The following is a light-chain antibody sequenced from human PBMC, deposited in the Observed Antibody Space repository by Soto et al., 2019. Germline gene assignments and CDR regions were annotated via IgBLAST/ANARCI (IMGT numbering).Light chain of an antibody. J-gene: IGLJ3*02. CDR1: SSDVGAYKF. Sequence: QSAPTQPASVSGSPGQSITISCTGSSSDVGAYKFVSWYQQIPGKAPKLMIYDVSYRPSGVSNRFSGSKSGNTASLTISGLQTEDEADYYCNSYTTSDTWVSGGGTKLTVL. CDR2: DVS. V-gene: IGLV2-14*01. CDR3: NSYTTSDTWV.